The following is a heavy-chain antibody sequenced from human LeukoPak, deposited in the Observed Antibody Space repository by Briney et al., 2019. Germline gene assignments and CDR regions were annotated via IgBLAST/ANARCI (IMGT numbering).Heavy chain of an antibody. Sequence: GGSLRLSCAASGFTFSSYSMNWVRQAPGKGLEWVSYISSSSNTIYYADSVKSRFTISRDNAKNSLYLQMNSLRAEDTAVYYCARTLYFDYWGQGTLVTVSS. CDR3: ARTLYFDY. D-gene: IGHD3-16*01. J-gene: IGHJ4*02. V-gene: IGHV3-48*01. CDR2: ISSSSNTI. CDR1: GFTFSSYS.